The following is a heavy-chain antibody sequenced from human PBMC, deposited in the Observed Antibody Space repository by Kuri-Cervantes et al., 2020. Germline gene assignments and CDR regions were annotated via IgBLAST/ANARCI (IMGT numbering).Heavy chain of an antibody. Sequence: SQTLSLTCAVYGGSFSGHYWSWIRQPPGKGLEWIGYIYYSGSTYYNPSLKSRVTISVDTSKNQFSLKLSSVTAADTAVYYCARFWGSSSGYYYGMDVWGQGTTVTVSS. CDR1: GGSFSGHY. V-gene: IGHV4-30-4*08. D-gene: IGHD3-16*01. CDR2: IYYSGST. J-gene: IGHJ6*02. CDR3: ARFWGSSSGYYYGMDV.